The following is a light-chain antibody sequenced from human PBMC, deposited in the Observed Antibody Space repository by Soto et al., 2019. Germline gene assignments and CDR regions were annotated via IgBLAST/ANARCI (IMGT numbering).Light chain of an antibody. J-gene: IGKJ1*01. CDR2: DAS. CDR1: PSISSW. Sequence: DIQMSPSPFTLSASVGSSVTITRLASPSISSWLAWYQQKPGKAPKLLIYDASSLESGVPSRFRGSGSGTEFTLTISSLKPEDFASYYCQQYNSYSTFGQGTKVDIK. V-gene: IGKV1-5*01. CDR3: QQYNSYST.